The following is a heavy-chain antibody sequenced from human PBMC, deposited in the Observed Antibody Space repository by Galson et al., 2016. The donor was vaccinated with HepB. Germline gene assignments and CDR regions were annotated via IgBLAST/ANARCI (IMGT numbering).Heavy chain of an antibody. CDR3: AKEVTIFGVARDRGHIDY. D-gene: IGHD3-3*01. V-gene: IGHV3-9*01. J-gene: IGHJ4*02. CDR2: ITWNSGTI. CDR1: GFDFDDYA. Sequence: SLRLSCAASGFDFDDYAMHWVRQSPGKGLEWVSGITWNSGTIGYADSVEGRFTIPRDNAKDSLFLQMNNLRVEDTALYYCAKEVTIFGVARDRGHIDYWGQGILVSVSS.